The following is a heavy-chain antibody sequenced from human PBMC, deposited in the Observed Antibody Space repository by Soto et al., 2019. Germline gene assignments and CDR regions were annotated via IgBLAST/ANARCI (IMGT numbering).Heavy chain of an antibody. V-gene: IGHV4-39*01. CDR3: GRVVEGATRHTDFDS. D-gene: IGHD2-15*01. J-gene: IGHJ5*01. CDR1: GVSIHNSHSF. Sequence: KPSETLSLTCAVSGVSIHNSHSFWGWIRQPPGKGLEFIGSVYYSGGANYNPSLKSRVTVSIDTSNNQFSLRVNSVTAADTAVYYCGRVVEGATRHTDFDSWGQGILVTVSS. CDR2: VYYSGGA.